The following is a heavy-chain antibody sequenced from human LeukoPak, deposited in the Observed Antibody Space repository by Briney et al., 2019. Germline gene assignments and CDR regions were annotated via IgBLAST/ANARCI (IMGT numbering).Heavy chain of an antibody. V-gene: IGHV4-31*03. CDR2: IYYSGST. J-gene: IGHJ6*02. Sequence: PSETLSLTCTVSGGSISSGGYCWSWIRQHPGKGLEWIGYIYYSGSTYYNPSLKSRVTISVDTSKNQFSLKLSSVTAADTAVYYCARDVPGDYVSAHYYYYGMDVWGQGTTVTVSS. CDR1: GGSISSGGYC. CDR3: ARDVPGDYVSAHYYYYGMDV. D-gene: IGHD4-17*01.